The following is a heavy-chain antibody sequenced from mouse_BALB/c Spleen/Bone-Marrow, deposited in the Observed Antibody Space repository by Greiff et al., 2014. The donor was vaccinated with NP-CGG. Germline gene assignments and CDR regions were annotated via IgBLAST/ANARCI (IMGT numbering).Heavy chain of an antibody. CDR1: GYPFTDYY. CDR2: INPINGDT. CDR3: AMGVRLYWYFDV. V-gene: IGHV1-26*01. J-gene: IGHJ1*01. D-gene: IGHD2-3*01. Sequence: EVQLQQSGPELVKPGASVKMSCKASGYPFTDYYMTWVQQSHGKSLEWIGDINPINGDTFYNQKFKGKATLTVDKSSSTAYMQLDSLTSEDSAVYYCAMGVRLYWYFDVWGAGTTVTVSS.